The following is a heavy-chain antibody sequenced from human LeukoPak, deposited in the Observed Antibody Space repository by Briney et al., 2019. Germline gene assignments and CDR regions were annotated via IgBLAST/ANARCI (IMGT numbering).Heavy chain of an antibody. Sequence: PSETLSLTCAVYGGSFSGYYWSWIRQPPGKGLEWIGEINHRGSTNHNPSLKSRVSISIDTSKNQFSLRLSSVTAADTAIYYCARGRETYSFPVDYWGQGTLVTVSS. CDR3: ARGRETYSFPVDY. CDR2: INHRGST. D-gene: IGHD4-11*01. J-gene: IGHJ4*02. CDR1: GGSFSGYY. V-gene: IGHV4-34*01.